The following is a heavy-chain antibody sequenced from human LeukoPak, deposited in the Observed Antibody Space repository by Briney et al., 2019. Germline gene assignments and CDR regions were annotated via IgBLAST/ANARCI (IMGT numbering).Heavy chain of an antibody. CDR2: ISSSSSYI. D-gene: IGHD3-16*02. Sequence: GGSLRLSCAASGFTFSSYSMNWVRQAPGKGLEWVSSISSSSSYIYYADSVKGRFTISRDNAKNSLYLQMNSLRAEDTAVYYCARGECYDYVWGSYRDYYFDYWGQGTLVTVSS. J-gene: IGHJ4*02. V-gene: IGHV3-21*01. CDR1: GFTFSSYS. CDR3: ARGECYDYVWGSYRDYYFDY.